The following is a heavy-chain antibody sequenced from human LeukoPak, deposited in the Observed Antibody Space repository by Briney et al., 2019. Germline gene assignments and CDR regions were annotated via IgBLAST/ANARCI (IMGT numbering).Heavy chain of an antibody. CDR2: IIPIFGTA. Sequence: SVKVSCKASGGTFSSYAISWVRQAPGQGLEWMGGIIPIFGTANYAQKFQGRVTITADESTSTAYMELSSLRSEDTAVYYCARDGALDYYDSSGYGYWGQGTLVTVSP. J-gene: IGHJ4*02. D-gene: IGHD3-22*01. CDR3: ARDGALDYYDSSGYGY. CDR1: GGTFSSYA. V-gene: IGHV1-69*01.